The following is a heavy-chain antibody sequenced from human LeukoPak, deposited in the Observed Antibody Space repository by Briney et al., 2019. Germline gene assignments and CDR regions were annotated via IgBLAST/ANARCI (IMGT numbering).Heavy chain of an antibody. V-gene: IGHV4-39*01. CDR1: GGSISSSSYY. Sequence: SETLSLTCTVSGGSISSSSYYWGWIRQPPGKGLEWIGSIYYSWSTYYNPSLKSRVTISVDTSKNQFSLKLSSVTAADTAVYYCARVYSNHFDYWGQGTLVTVSS. J-gene: IGHJ4*02. D-gene: IGHD6-13*01. CDR3: ARVYSNHFDY. CDR2: IYYSWST.